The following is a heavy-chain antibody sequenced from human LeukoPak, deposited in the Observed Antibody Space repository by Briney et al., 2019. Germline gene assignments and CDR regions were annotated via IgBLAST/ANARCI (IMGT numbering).Heavy chain of an antibody. D-gene: IGHD3-10*01. CDR1: GFTFSNYG. V-gene: IGHV3-23*01. CDR3: AKGGGLWFGELSYYMDV. J-gene: IGHJ6*03. CDR2: ISGSGGST. Sequence: GGSLRLSCAVSGFTFSNYGMSWVRQAPGKGLEWVSGISGSGGSTYYADSVKGRFTISRDNSKNTLYLQMNSLRAEDTAVYYCAKGGGLWFGELSYYMDVWGKGTTVTISS.